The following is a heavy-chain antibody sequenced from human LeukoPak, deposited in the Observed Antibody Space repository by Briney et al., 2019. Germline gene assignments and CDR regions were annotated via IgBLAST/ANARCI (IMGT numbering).Heavy chain of an antibody. CDR2: INRDGSST. CDR1: GFTFSSYW. D-gene: IGHD6-13*01. Sequence: GGSLRLSCAASGFTFSSYWMHWVRQAPGKGLLWVSRINRDGSSTNYADSVKGRFSISRDNAKNTLYLQMKSLRAEDTAVYYCVRTGRRSSWLGAFDYWGQGTLVTVSS. CDR3: VRTGRRSSWLGAFDY. V-gene: IGHV3-74*01. J-gene: IGHJ4*02.